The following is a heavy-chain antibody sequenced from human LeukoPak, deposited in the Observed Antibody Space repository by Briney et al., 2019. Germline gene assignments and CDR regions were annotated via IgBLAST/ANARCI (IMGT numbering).Heavy chain of an antibody. Sequence: GESLKISCKGSGYSFTSYWIGWVRQMPGKGLEWMGIIYPGDSDTRYSPSFQGQVTISADKSISTAYLQWSSLKASDTAMYYCARLGDCSSTRPLLYGMDVWGQATTVIVSS. V-gene: IGHV5-51*01. CDR3: ARLGDCSSTRPLLYGMDV. CDR1: GYSFTSYW. J-gene: IGHJ6*02. D-gene: IGHD2-2*01. CDR2: IYPGDSDT.